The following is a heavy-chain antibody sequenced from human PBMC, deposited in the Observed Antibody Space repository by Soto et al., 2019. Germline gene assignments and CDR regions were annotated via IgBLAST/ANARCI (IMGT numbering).Heavy chain of an antibody. J-gene: IGHJ6*02. CDR2: IDNNGGT. Sequence: QVQLQESGPGLVKPSETLSLTCTVSGDSVSSYKWSWIRQTPGKGLEWIGYIDNNGGTSYNPSLRSRGTMSVETSTKQFSRRLNSVTAADTAVYYGVRQGFGALHGLVDVWGQGTTVTVSS. CDR3: VRQGFGALHGLVDV. CDR1: GDSVSSYK. D-gene: IGHD3-10*01. V-gene: IGHV4-59*08.